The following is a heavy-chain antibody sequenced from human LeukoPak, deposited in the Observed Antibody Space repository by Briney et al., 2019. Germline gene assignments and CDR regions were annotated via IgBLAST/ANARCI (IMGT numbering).Heavy chain of an antibody. CDR2: IWYDGSNK. CDR1: GFTFSRYA. D-gene: IGHD2-21*01. CDR3: ARDSRLFNAHSMDV. Sequence: PGGSLRLSCAASGFTFSRYAMHWVRQAPGKGLEWVAVIWYDGSNKYYADSVKGRFTISRDNSKNTLYLQMNSLRAEDTAVYYCARDSRLFNAHSMDVWGQGTTVTVSS. V-gene: IGHV3-33*08. J-gene: IGHJ6*02.